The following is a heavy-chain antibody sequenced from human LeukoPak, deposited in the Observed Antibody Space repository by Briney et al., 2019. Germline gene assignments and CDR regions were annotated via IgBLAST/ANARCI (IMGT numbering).Heavy chain of an antibody. CDR2: ISGSGGST. J-gene: IGHJ4*02. CDR1: GITFSSYG. CDR3: AKDVPSAHSSGYQGY. Sequence: PGGTLRLSCAASGITFSSYGMSWVRQAPGKGLEWVSAISGSGGSTYYADSVKGRFTISRDNSKNTLYLQMNSLRAEDTAVYYCAKDVPSAHSSGYQGYWGQGTLVTVSS. D-gene: IGHD3-22*01. V-gene: IGHV3-23*01.